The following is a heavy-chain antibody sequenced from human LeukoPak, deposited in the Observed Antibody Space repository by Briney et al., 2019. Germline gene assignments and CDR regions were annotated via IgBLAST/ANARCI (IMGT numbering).Heavy chain of an antibody. D-gene: IGHD3-22*01. V-gene: IGHV1-2*02. CDR2: INPNSGDT. CDR1: GYTFTGYY. Sequence: ASVKVSCKASGYTFTGYYMHWVRQAPGQGLEWMGWINPNSGDTNFAQKFQGRVTMTTDTSISTACMELSRLRSDDTAMYYCARDLGYDSSGYWYWGQGTLVTVSS. CDR3: ARDLGYDSSGYWY. J-gene: IGHJ4*02.